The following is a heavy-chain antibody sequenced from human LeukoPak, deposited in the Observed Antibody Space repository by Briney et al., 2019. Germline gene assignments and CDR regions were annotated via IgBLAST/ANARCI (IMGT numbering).Heavy chain of an antibody. CDR1: GFTFDDYA. D-gene: IGHD6-6*01. V-gene: IGHV3-9*01. CDR3: AKASYTTSSCFDY. J-gene: IGHJ4*02. CDR2: ISWNSGSI. Sequence: GGSLRLSCAASGFTFDDYAIRWVRQVPGKGLEWVSGISWNSGSIGYADSVKGRFTISRDNAKNSLYLHMNSLRLEDTALYYCAKASYTTSSCFDYWGQGTLVTVSS.